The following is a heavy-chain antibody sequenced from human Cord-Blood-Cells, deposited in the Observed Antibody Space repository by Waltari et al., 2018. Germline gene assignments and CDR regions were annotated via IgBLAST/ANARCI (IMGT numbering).Heavy chain of an antibody. CDR3: ARDFGLGRGRDAFDI. CDR2: INPNSGGT. Sequence: QVQLVQSGAEVKKPGASVKVSCKASGYTFTGYYMHWVRQAPGQGLEWMGWINPNSGGTNDAQKFQGRVTKTRDTSISTAYMELSRLRSDDTAVYYCARDFGLGRGRDAFDIWGQGTMVTVSS. CDR1: GYTFTGYY. V-gene: IGHV1-2*02. J-gene: IGHJ3*02. D-gene: IGHD3-3*01.